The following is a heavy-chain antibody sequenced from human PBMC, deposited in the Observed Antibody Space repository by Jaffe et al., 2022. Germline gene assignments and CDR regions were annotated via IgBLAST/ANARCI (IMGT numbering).Heavy chain of an antibody. J-gene: IGHJ6*03. CDR3: ARRSEAVAGLYYYYYMDV. CDR2: IYYSGST. V-gene: IGHV4-39*01. D-gene: IGHD6-19*01. CDR1: GGSISSSSYY. Sequence: QLQLQESGPGLVKPSETLSLTCTVSGGSISSSSYYWGWIRQPPGKGLEWIGSIYYSGSTYYNPSLKSRVTISVDTSKNQFSLKLSSVTAADTAVYYCARRSEAVAGLYYYYYMDVWGKGTTVTVSS.